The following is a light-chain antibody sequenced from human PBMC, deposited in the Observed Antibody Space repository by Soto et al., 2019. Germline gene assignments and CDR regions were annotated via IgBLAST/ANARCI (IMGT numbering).Light chain of an antibody. CDR1: QSVSSSY. V-gene: IGKV3-20*01. CDR3: QQCYLYWT. Sequence: EIVLTQSPGTLSLSPGERATLSCRASQSVSSSYLAWYQQKPGQAPRLLIYGASSRATGIPDRFSGSGSGTDFTLTISRLEPEDFAVYYCQQCYLYWTFGQGTKVEIK. CDR2: GAS. J-gene: IGKJ1*01.